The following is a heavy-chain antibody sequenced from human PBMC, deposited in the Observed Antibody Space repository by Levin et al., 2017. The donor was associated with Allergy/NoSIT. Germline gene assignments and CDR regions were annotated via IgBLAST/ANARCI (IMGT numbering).Heavy chain of an antibody. CDR1: GFNVNTNY. CDR3: PREVSFGDLAAGY. Sequence: PGGSLRLSCAASGFNVNTNYMIWFRQAPGKGLEWVSLIYGGGITYYADSVKGRFTISRNNSKNTLHLQMNSLRGEDTAVYYCPREVSFGDLAAGYWGQGTLVTVSS. V-gene: IGHV3-53*01. J-gene: IGHJ4*02. CDR2: IYGGGIT. D-gene: IGHD4-17*01.